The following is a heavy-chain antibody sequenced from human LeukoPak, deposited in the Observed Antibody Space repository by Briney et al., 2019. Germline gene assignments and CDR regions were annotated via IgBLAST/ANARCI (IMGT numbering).Heavy chain of an antibody. CDR1: GYTFPSYF. CDR2: INPTGGST. J-gene: IGHJ4*02. Sequence: ASVKVSCTASGYTFPSYFMHWVRQAPGQGLEWMGIINPTGGSTTYAQKFQGRVTMTRDTSTSTVYMELSSLRSDDTAVYYCARTAARRFDYWGQGTLATVSS. V-gene: IGHV1-46*01. CDR3: ARTAARRFDY. D-gene: IGHD6-6*01.